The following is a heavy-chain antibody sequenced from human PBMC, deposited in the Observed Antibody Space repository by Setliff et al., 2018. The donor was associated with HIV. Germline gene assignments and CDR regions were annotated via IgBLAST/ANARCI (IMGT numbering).Heavy chain of an antibody. Sequence: SETLSLTCTVPGGSIISYPNYWGWIRQPPGKGLEWLAGIRHTGGTYYYPWDTYYNPSLKSRVTISVETSKNQISLKVTSVTAADTAVYYCMRGRSITIFGVAYFDFWGQGTQVTVSS. CDR3: MRGRSITIFGVAYFDF. V-gene: IGHV4-39*01. CDR1: GGSIISYPNY. J-gene: IGHJ4*02. CDR2: IRHTGGT. D-gene: IGHD3-3*01.